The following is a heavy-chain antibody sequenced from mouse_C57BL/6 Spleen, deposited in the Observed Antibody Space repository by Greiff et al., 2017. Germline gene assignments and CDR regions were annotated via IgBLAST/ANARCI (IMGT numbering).Heavy chain of an antibody. V-gene: IGHV1-80*01. Sequence: QVQLQQSGAELVKPGASVKISCKASGYAFSSYWMNWVQQRPGKGLEWIGQIYPGDGATNYNGKFKGKATLTADKSSSTAYMQLSSLTSEDSAVYFCARGAQATLDYWGQGTTLTVSS. CDR3: ARGAQATLDY. D-gene: IGHD3-2*02. J-gene: IGHJ2*01. CDR1: GYAFSSYW. CDR2: IYPGDGAT.